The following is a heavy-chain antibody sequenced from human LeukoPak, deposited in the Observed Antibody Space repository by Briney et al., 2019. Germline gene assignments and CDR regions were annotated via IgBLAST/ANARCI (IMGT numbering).Heavy chain of an antibody. CDR2: VTYTGRT. J-gene: IGHJ3*01. Sequence: MPSETLSLTCTVSGGSLSGHYWSWIRQPPGKRLEWIGYVTYTGRTKYNPSLQSRVTISIDTSKSQFSLKLTSVTSADTAVYSCARLLDNDISGDPDNFDVWGQGKTVIVSS. V-gene: IGHV4-59*11. D-gene: IGHD3-22*01. CDR3: ARLLDNDISGDPDNFDV. CDR1: GGSLSGHY.